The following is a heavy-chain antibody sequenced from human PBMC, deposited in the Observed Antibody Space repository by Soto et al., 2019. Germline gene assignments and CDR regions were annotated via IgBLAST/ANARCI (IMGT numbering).Heavy chain of an antibody. CDR2: INPNSGGA. CDR1: GYTFTGYY. CDR3: ARGGMGVELHHWFDP. J-gene: IGHJ5*02. D-gene: IGHD1-7*01. Sequence: QVQLVQPGAEVKKPGASVKVSCKASGYTFTGYYMHWVRQAPGKGLEWMGWINPNSGGANYAQKFQGWVTMTRDTSISTAYMELSRLRSDDTAVYYCARGGMGVELHHWFDPWGQGTLVTVSS. V-gene: IGHV1-2*04.